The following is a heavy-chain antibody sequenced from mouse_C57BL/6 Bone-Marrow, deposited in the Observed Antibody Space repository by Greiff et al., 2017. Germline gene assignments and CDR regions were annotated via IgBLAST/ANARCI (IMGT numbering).Heavy chain of an antibody. CDR2: ISSGGDYI. CDR1: GFTFSSYA. J-gene: IGHJ1*03. Sequence: EVKLVESGEGLVKPGGSLKLSCAASGFTFSSYAMSWVRQTPEKRLEWVAYISSGGDYIYSADTVKGRFTISRDNARNTLYLQMSSLKSEDTAMYYCTRDPHYYGSSYGYWYFDVWGTGTTVTVSS. V-gene: IGHV5-9-1*02. CDR3: TRDPHYYGSSYGYWYFDV. D-gene: IGHD1-1*01.